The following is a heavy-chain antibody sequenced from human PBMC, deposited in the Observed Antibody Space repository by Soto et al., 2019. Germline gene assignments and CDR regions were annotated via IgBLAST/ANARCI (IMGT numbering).Heavy chain of an antibody. J-gene: IGHJ4*02. V-gene: IGHV4-39*01. CDR3: ARLDSGYDWSPYYFDY. CDR1: GGSISSSNYY. D-gene: IGHD5-12*01. Sequence: PSETLSLTCTVSGGSISSSNYYWGWIRQPPGKGLEWIGSIYYSGSTYYNPSLKSRVTISVDTSKNQFSLKLSSVTVADTAVYYCARLDSGYDWSPYYFDYWGQGTLVTVSS. CDR2: IYYSGST.